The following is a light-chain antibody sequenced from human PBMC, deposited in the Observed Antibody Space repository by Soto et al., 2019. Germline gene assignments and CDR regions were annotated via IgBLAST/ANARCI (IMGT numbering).Light chain of an antibody. J-gene: IGKJ5*01. CDR3: MQGTHWPLT. CDR1: QSLVYSDWNTY. Sequence: VVMTQSPLSLPVTLGQPASISCRSSQSLVYSDWNTYLTWFQQRPGQSPRRLIYKISDRDSGVPDRFSGSGSATDFTLKISRVEAEDVGVYYCMQGTHWPLTFGQGTRLENK. V-gene: IGKV2-30*01. CDR2: KIS.